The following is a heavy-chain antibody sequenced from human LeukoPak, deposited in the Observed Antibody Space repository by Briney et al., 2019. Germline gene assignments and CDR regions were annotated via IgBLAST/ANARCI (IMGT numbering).Heavy chain of an antibody. Sequence: GGSLRLSCAASGFTFSSYEMNWVRQAPGKGLEWVSYISSSGSTIYYADSVKGRFTISRDNAKNSLYLQMNSLRAEDTAVYYCARDGGYSYRNFDYWGQGTLVTVSS. CDR1: GFTFSSYE. CDR3: ARDGGYSYRNFDY. J-gene: IGHJ4*02. D-gene: IGHD5-18*01. CDR2: ISSSGSTI. V-gene: IGHV3-48*03.